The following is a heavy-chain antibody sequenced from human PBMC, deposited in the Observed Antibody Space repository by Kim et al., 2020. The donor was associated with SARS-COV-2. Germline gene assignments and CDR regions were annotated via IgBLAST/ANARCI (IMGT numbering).Heavy chain of an antibody. CDR3: ARETVEWFGDWVPYYYGMDV. Sequence: TLSPTCTVSGGSISSGGYYWSWIRQHPWKGLEWIAYIYYRGSTYYNPSLKSRVTISVDTSKNQFSLKLSSVTAAHTAVYYCARETVEWFGDWVPYYYGMDVWGQGTTVTVSS. J-gene: IGHJ6*02. CDR1: GGSISSGGYY. V-gene: IGHV4-31*03. D-gene: IGHD3-10*01. CDR2: IYYRGST.